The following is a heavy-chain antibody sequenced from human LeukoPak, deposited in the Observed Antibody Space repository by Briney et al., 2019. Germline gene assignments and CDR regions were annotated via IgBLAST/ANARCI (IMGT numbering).Heavy chain of an antibody. V-gene: IGHV4-34*01. CDR1: GGSFSGYY. CDR3: ARDQTSKGDAFDI. CDR2: INHSGST. J-gene: IGHJ3*02. Sequence: SETLSLTCAVYGGSFSGYYWSWIRQPPGKGLEWIGEINHSGSTNYNPSLKSRVTISVDTSKNQFSLKLSSVTAADTAVYYCARDQTSKGDAFDIWGQGTMVTVSS.